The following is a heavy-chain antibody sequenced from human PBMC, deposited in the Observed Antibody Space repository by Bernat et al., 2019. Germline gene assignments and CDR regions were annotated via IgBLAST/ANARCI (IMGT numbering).Heavy chain of an antibody. CDR1: GYTFTTYP. D-gene: IGHD5-18*01. V-gene: IGHV1-3*01. Sequence: QGQLVQSGAEVKKPGASAKVSCKASGYTFTTYPMHWVRQAPGQRLEWMGWINAGNGNTKYSQKFQGRVTITSDTSASTAYMELSSLRFEDTAVYYCARGDTVMVTAFDIWGQGTMVTVSS. CDR3: ARGDTVMVTAFDI. CDR2: INAGNGNT. J-gene: IGHJ3*02.